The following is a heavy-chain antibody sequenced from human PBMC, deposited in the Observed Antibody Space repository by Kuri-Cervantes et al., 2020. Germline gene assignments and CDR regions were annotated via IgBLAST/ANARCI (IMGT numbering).Heavy chain of an antibody. D-gene: IGHD3-16*02. CDR3: AKVMDTFGGVIAHFDD. Sequence: GESLKISCAASGFTFSSYAMNWVRQAPGKGLEWVSAISGSGGSTYYADSVKGRFTISRDNSKSTLHLQMDRLSGEDTAVYYCAKVMDTFGGVIAHFDDWGQGTLVTVSS. CDR2: ISGSGGST. CDR1: GFTFSSYA. V-gene: IGHV3-23*01. J-gene: IGHJ4*02.